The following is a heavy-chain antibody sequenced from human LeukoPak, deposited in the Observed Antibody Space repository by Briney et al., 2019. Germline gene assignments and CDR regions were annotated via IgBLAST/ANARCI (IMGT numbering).Heavy chain of an antibody. J-gene: IGHJ4*02. V-gene: IGHV3-23*01. CDR3: ARGLTLTTFDY. CDR2: ISSGGGST. Sequence: QSGWSLRVSCAASGFTFSSYTMTWVRQAPGKGLEWVSTISSGGGSTYYADSVKGRFTISRDNSKNTLYLQMDSLRAEDTAIYYCARGLTLTTFDYWVQGTLVTVSS. CDR1: GFTFSSYT. D-gene: IGHD4-11*01.